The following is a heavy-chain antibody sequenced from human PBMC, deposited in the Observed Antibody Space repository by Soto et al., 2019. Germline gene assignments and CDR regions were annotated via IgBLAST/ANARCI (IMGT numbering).Heavy chain of an antibody. D-gene: IGHD3-22*01. CDR1: GYTFTSYD. V-gene: IGHV1-8*01. J-gene: IGHJ1*01. CDR2: MNPNSGNT. Sequence: ASVKVSCKASGYTFTSYDINWVRQATGQGLEWMGWMNPNSGNTGYAQKFQGRVTMTRNTSISTAYMELSSLRSEDTAVYYCARGRAHYYDSSGHEYFQHWGQGTLVTVSS. CDR3: ARGRAHYYDSSGHEYFQH.